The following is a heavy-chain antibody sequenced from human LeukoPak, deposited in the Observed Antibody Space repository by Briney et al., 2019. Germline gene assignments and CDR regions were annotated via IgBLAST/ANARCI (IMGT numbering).Heavy chain of an antibody. J-gene: IGHJ5*02. Sequence: ASVKVSCKASGYIFTSYAMNWVRQAPGQGLEWMGWINTNTGRSMYAQGFTGRFVFSLDTSVSTAYLQISSLKVEDTAVYYCARDDSSSWDYNWFDPWGQGTLVTVSS. D-gene: IGHD6-13*01. CDR2: INTNTGRS. V-gene: IGHV7-4-1*02. CDR1: GYIFTSYA. CDR3: ARDDSSSWDYNWFDP.